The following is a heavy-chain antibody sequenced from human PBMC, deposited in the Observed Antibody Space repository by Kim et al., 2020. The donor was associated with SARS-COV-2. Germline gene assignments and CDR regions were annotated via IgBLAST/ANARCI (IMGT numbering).Heavy chain of an antibody. CDR1: GLVFTNYV. CDR3: ATGTYYHYYFDS. V-gene: IGHV3-23*01. CDR2: ISGSGVST. Sequence: GGSLRLSCAASGLVFTNYVMSWVRQAPGKGLEWVGSISGSGVSTHYADSMKGRLTISRDNSQNTLYLQMNSLRAEDTAVYYCATGTYYHYYFDSWGQGTL. J-gene: IGHJ4*02. D-gene: IGHD3-10*01.